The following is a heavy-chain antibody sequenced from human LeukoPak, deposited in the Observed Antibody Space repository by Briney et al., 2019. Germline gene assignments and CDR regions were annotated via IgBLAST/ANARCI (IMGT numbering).Heavy chain of an antibody. V-gene: IGHV2-70*11. CDR2: IDWDDDK. CDR1: GFSLSTSGMC. D-gene: IGHD3-3*01. J-gene: IGHJ6*03. Sequence: SGPALVKPTQTLTLTCTFSGFSLSTSGMCVSWIRQPPGKALEWLARIDWDDDKYYSTSLKTRLTISKDTSKNQVVLTMTNMDPVDTATYYCARTRALRFLEWTHYYYYMDVWGKGTTVTVSS. CDR3: ARTRALRFLEWTHYYYYMDV.